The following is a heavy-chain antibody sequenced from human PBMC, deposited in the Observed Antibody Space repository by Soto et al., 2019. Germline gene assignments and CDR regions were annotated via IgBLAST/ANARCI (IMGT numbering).Heavy chain of an antibody. D-gene: IGHD4-17*01. V-gene: IGHV4-39*01. CDR3: ARMDYGLGYFDY. CDR2: IYYSGST. Sequence: QLLLQESGPGLVKPSETLSLTCTVSGGSISSSSFYWGWIRQPPGKGLEWIGSIYYSGSTYYNLSLQSRVTISVDTSKNQFSLKLSSVTAADTAVYYCARMDYGLGYFDYWGQGTLVTVSS. CDR1: GGSISSSSFY. J-gene: IGHJ4*02.